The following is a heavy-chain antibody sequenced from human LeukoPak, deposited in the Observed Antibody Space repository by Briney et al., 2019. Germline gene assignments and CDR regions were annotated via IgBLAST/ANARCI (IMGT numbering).Heavy chain of an antibody. CDR2: ISYDGSNK. CDR1: GFTFSNYE. V-gene: IGHV3-30*04. Sequence: GGSLRLSCAASGFTFSNYEMNWVRQAPGKGLEWVAVISYDGSNKYYADSVKGRFTISRDNSKNTLYLQMNSLRAEDTAVYYRAKGYVDTAMGPFDYWGQGTLVTVSS. D-gene: IGHD5-18*01. CDR3: AKGYVDTAMGPFDY. J-gene: IGHJ4*02.